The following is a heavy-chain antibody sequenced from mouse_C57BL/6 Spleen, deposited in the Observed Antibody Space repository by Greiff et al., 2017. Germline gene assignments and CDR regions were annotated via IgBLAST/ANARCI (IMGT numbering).Heavy chain of an antibody. CDR2: ISSGSSTI. D-gene: IGHD1-1*01. CDR3: ARDPVVATDYAMDY. J-gene: IGHJ4*01. Sequence: EVKLVESGGGLVKPGGSLKLSCAASGFTFSDYGMHWVRQAPEKGLEWVAYISSGSSTIYYADTVKGRFTISRDNAKNTLFLQMTSLRSEDTAMYYCARDPVVATDYAMDYWGQGTSVTVSS. CDR1: GFTFSDYG. V-gene: IGHV5-17*01.